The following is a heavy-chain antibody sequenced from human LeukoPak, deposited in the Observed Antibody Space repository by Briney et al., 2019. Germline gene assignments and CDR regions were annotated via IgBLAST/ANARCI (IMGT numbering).Heavy chain of an antibody. V-gene: IGHV4-34*01. Sequence: SETLSLTCTVSGGSISSYYWSWIRQPPGKGLEWIGEINHSGSTNYNPSLKSRVTISVDTSKNQFSLKLSSVTAADTAVYYCARGQFLEWLLESYYFDYWGQGTLVTVSS. CDR2: INHSGST. D-gene: IGHD3-3*01. CDR3: ARGQFLEWLLESYYFDY. J-gene: IGHJ4*02. CDR1: GGSISSYY.